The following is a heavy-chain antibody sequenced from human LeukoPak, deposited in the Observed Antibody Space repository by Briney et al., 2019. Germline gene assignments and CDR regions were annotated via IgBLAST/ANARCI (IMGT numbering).Heavy chain of an antibody. CDR2: VSDSGSSA. D-gene: IGHD6-13*01. CDR3: ARGVPTAADY. V-gene: IGHV3-21*06. J-gene: IGHJ4*02. Sequence: GGSLRLSCAASGFTFRNYGMSWVRQAPGKGLEWVSVVSDSGSSANYADSVKGRFTISRDNAKNSLYLQMNSLTAEDTAVYYCARGVPTAADYWGQGILVTVSS. CDR1: GFTFRNYG.